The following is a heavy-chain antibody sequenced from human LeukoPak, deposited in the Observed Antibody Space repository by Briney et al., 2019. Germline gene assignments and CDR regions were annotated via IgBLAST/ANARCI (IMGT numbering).Heavy chain of an antibody. CDR1: GFTFSNAW. CDR2: IKSKTDGGTT. V-gene: IGHV3-15*01. D-gene: IGHD3-3*02. J-gene: IGHJ4*02. Sequence: GGSLRLSCAASGFTFSNAWMSWVRRAPGKGLEWVGRIKSKTDGGTTDYAAPVKGRFTISRDDSKNTLYLQMNSLKTEDTAVYYCTTRDLIFGVVITSFDYWGQGTLVTVSS. CDR3: TTRDLIFGVVITSFDY.